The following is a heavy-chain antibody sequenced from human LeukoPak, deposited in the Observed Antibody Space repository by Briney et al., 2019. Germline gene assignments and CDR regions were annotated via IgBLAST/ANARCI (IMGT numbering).Heavy chain of an antibody. V-gene: IGHV4-4*07. CDR1: GGSISSYY. CDR2: IYTSGST. CDR3: ARDFVYCTNGVCLFGGSSYYYGMDV. J-gene: IGHJ6*02. D-gene: IGHD2-8*01. Sequence: PSETLSLTCTVSGGSISSYYWSWIRQPAGKGLEWIGRIYTSGSTNYNPSLKSRVTMSVDTSKNQFSLKLSSVTAADTAVYYCARDFVYCTNGVCLFGGSSYYYGMDVWGQGTTVAVSS.